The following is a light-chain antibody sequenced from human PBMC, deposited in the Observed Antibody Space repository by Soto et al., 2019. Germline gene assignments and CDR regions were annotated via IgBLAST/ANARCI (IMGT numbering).Light chain of an antibody. Sequence: DVVMTQSPLSLPVTLGQPASISCRSSQSLVHSDGNTYLNWYQQRPGQSPRRLIYKVSNRDSGVPDRFSVSGSGTDFTLNISWVEADDVGVYYCMQATHLPLTFGGGTKVEIK. CDR3: MQATHLPLT. CDR1: QSLVHSDGNTY. J-gene: IGKJ4*01. V-gene: IGKV2-30*02. CDR2: KVS.